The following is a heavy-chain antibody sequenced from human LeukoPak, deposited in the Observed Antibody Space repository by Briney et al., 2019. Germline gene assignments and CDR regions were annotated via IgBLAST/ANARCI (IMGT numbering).Heavy chain of an antibody. CDR1: GFTFSGYW. CDR2: INSDGSGA. J-gene: IGHJ4*02. CDR3: AKDSSTYYYGSGSYGGSVNY. D-gene: IGHD3-10*01. Sequence: GGSLRLSCAASGFTFSGYWMNWVRQAPGKGLVWVSRINSDGSGATYADSVKGRFTISRDNAKKMLFLQMNSLSPEDTAVYHCAKDSSTYYYGSGSYGGSVNYWGQGTLVTVSS. V-gene: IGHV3-74*01.